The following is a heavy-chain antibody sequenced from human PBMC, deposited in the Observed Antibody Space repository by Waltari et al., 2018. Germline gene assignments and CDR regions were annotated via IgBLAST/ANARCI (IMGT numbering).Heavy chain of an antibody. J-gene: IGHJ4*01. CDR1: GYSISSGYS. D-gene: IGHD2-21*01. CDR2: IYHSGST. Sequence: QVQLQESGPGLVKPSETLSLTCTVSGYSISSGYSWAWIRQPPGKGLEWIGSIYHSGSTYYNPSLKSRVTISVDTSKNQFSLKLSSVTAADTAVYYCARDLPTYCGGDCYSPSFDYWGQGTLVTVSS. CDR3: ARDLPTYCGGDCYSPSFDY. V-gene: IGHV4-38-2*02.